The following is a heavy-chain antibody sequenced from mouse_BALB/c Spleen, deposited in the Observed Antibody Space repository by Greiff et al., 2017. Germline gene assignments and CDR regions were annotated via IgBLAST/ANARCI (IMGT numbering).Heavy chain of an antibody. D-gene: IGHD2-1*01. CDR2: IYWDDDK. Sequence: ESGPGILQPSQTLSLTCSFSGFSLSTSGMGVSWIRQPSGKGLEWLAHIYWDDDKRYNPSLKSRLTISKDTSSNQVFLKITSVDTADTATYDCARRFGDGNYGYFDYWGQGTTLTVSS. V-gene: IGHV8-12*01. J-gene: IGHJ2*01. CDR1: GFSLSTSGMG. CDR3: ARRFGDGNYGYFDY.